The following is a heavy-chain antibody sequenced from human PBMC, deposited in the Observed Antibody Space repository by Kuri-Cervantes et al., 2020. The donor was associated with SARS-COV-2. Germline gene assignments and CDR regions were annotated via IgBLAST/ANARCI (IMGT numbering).Heavy chain of an antibody. CDR2: IYHSGST. J-gene: IGHJ3*02. CDR3: ARDSFSITIFGVTRYAFDI. Sequence: SETLSLTCTVSGYSIRSGYYWGWIRQPPGKGLEWLGIIYHSGSTYYNPSHKSRVTISVDTYKKQFSLKLSSVTAADTAVYYCARDSFSITIFGVTRYAFDIWGQGTMVTVSS. D-gene: IGHD3-3*01. CDR1: GYSIRSGYY. V-gene: IGHV4-38-2*02.